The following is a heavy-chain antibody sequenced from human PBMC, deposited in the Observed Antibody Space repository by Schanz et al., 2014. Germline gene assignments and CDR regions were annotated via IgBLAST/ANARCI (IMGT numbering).Heavy chain of an antibody. J-gene: IGHJ4*02. CDR1: GFTFTNYA. CDR3: ARKVVATIGGYYDN. V-gene: IGHV3-23*01. CDR2: MNESHSTI. Sequence: DVQLLESGGGLVQPGGSLRLSCAASGFTFTNYAMSWVRQARGKGLEWVSAMNESHSTIYYADSVRGRFTISRDNAENTLFLQMNSLRAEDTAVYYCARKVVATIGGYYDNWGQGTLVIVSS. D-gene: IGHD5-12*01.